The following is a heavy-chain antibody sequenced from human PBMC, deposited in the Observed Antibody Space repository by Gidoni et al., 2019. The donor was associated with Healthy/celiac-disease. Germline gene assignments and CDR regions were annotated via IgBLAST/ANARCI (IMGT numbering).Heavy chain of an antibody. CDR1: GYTFTSYG. Sequence: SVKVSCKASGYTFTSYGISGVRQAPGQGLEWMGWSSAYNGNTNYAQKLQGRVTMTTDTSPSTAYMELRSLRSDDTAGYYCARDDREWLVEGGGWFDPWGQGTLVTVSS. J-gene: IGHJ5*02. CDR3: ARDDREWLVEGGGWFDP. CDR2: SSAYNGNT. V-gene: IGHV1-18*01. D-gene: IGHD6-19*01.